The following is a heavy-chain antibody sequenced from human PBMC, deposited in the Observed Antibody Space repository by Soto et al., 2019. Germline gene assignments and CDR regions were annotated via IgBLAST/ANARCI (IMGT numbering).Heavy chain of an antibody. V-gene: IGHV1-69*13. CDR2: IIPIFGTA. CDR1: GGTFSSYA. CDR3: ASSGAHAFDI. D-gene: IGHD3-10*01. Sequence: GASVKVSFKASGGTFSSYAISWVRQAPGQGLEWMGGIIPIFGTANYAQKFQGRVTITADESTSTAYMELSSLRSEDTAVYYCASSGAHAFDIWGQGTMVTVSS. J-gene: IGHJ3*02.